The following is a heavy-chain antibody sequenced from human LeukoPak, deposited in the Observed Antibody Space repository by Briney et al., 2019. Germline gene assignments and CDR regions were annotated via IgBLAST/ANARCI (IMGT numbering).Heavy chain of an antibody. CDR1: GFTFSSYG. CDR2: IRYDGSNK. D-gene: IGHD2-21*01. J-gene: IGHJ4*02. CDR3: APRVVVIAAPFDY. Sequence: GESLKISCAASGFTFSSYGMHWVRQAPGKGLEWVAFIRYDGSNKYYADSVKGRFTISRDNSKNTLYLQMNSLRAEDTAVYYCAPRVVVIAAPFDYWGQGTLVTVSS. V-gene: IGHV3-30*02.